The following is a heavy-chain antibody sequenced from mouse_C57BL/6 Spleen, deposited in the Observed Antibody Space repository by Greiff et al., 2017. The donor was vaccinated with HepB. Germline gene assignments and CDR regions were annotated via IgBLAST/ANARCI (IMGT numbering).Heavy chain of an antibody. CDR1: GYTFTDYY. D-gene: IGHD1-1*01. J-gene: IGHJ2*01. Sequence: EVQLQQSGPELVKPGASVKISCKASGYTFTDYYMNWVKQSHGKSLEWIGDINPNNGGTSYNQKFKGKATLTVDKSSSTAYMELRSLTSEDSAVYYCARELYYYGSSDYFDYWGQGTTLTVSS. CDR3: ARELYYYGSSDYFDY. CDR2: INPNNGGT. V-gene: IGHV1-26*01.